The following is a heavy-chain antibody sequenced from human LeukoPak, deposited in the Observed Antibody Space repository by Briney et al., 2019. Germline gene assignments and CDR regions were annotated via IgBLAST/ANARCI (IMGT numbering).Heavy chain of an antibody. V-gene: IGHV1-69*08. D-gene: IGHD3-10*01. CDR2: IIPILG. CDR3: AREPYGSGSYLIDY. Sequence: SVKVSCKASGYTFTGSNMHWVRQAPGQGLEWMGRIIPILGYAQKFQGRVTITADKSTSTAYMELSSLRSEDTAVYYCAREPYGSGSYLIDYWGQGTLVTVSS. J-gene: IGHJ4*02. CDR1: GYTFTGSN.